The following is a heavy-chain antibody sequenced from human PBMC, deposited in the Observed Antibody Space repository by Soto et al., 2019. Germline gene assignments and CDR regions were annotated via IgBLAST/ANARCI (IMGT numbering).Heavy chain of an antibody. Sequence: QITLKESGPTLVKPTQTLTLTCTFSGFSLSSTRMAVGWIRQPPGNALEWLALTYWDDDKRYSPFLKSRHTITKDTSKNQVVLTMSNMDPVDTARYYCAHIVVAGLGYYFDYWGQGTLVTVSS. CDR3: AHIVVAGLGYYFDY. J-gene: IGHJ4*02. V-gene: IGHV2-5*02. CDR1: GFSLSSTRMA. CDR2: TYWDDDK. D-gene: IGHD6-19*01.